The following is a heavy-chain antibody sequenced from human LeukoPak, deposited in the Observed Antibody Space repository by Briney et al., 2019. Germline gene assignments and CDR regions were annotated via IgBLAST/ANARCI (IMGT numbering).Heavy chain of an antibody. CDR1: GYTLTELS. J-gene: IGHJ4*02. D-gene: IGHD1-20*01. CDR2: FDPEDGET. Sequence: ASVKVSCKVSGYTLTELSMHWVRQAPGKGLEWMGGFDPEDGETIYAQKFQGRVTITADGSTSTAYMELSSLRSEDTAVYYCARGDNWNDPSGYWGQGTLVTVSS. CDR3: ARGDNWNDPSGY. V-gene: IGHV1-24*01.